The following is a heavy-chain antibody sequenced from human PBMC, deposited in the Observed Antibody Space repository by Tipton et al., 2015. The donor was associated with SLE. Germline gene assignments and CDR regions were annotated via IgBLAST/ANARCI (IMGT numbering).Heavy chain of an antibody. Sequence: QVQLVQSGAEVEKPGASVKVSCKASGYTFTSYDINWVRQATGQGLEWMGWMNPNSGNTGYAQKFQGRVTMTRNTSVSTAYMELSSLRSEDTAVYYCARGPVKDYYMDVWGKGTTVTVSS. CDR3: ARGPVKDYYMDV. V-gene: IGHV1-8*02. CDR2: MNPNSGNT. CDR1: GYTFTSYD. J-gene: IGHJ6*03.